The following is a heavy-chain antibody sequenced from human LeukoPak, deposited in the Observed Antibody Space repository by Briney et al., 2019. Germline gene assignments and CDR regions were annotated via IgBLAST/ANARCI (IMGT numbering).Heavy chain of an antibody. CDR1: GFTFSSYS. V-gene: IGHV3-48*01. Sequence: PGGSLRLSCAASGFTFSSYSMNWVRQVPGKGLEWVSYISDSSTTIYYTDSVKGRFIISRDNSKNTLYLQMNSLRAEDTAVYYCASTASSGPPVRCDYWGQGTLVTVSS. CDR2: ISDSSTTI. CDR3: ASTASSGPPVRCDY. D-gene: IGHD6-19*01. J-gene: IGHJ4*02.